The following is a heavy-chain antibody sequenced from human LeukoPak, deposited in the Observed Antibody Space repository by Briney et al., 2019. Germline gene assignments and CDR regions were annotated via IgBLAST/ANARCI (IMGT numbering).Heavy chain of an antibody. Sequence: GGSLRLSCAASGFTFSSYTMNWVRQAAGKGLEWVSSISSSTSYVYYADSVKGRFTISRDNAKNSLYLQMNSLRAEDTAVYYCAELGITMIGGVWGKGTTVTISS. CDR2: ISSSTSYV. V-gene: IGHV3-21*01. CDR1: GFTFSSYT. D-gene: IGHD3-10*02. J-gene: IGHJ6*04. CDR3: AELGITMIGGV.